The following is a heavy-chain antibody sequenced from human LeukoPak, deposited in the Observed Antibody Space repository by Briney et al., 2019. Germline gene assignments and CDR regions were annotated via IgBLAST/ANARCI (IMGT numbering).Heavy chain of an antibody. CDR3: AREWSLDY. J-gene: IGHJ4*02. V-gene: IGHV4-34*01. D-gene: IGHD2-15*01. CDR2: INHSGST. CDR1: GGSFSGYY. Sequence: PSETLSVTCAVYGGSFSGYYWSWIRQPPGKGLEWIGEINHSGSTNYNPSLKSRVTISVDTSKNQFSLKLSSVTAAGTAVYYCAREWSLDYWGQGTLVTVSS.